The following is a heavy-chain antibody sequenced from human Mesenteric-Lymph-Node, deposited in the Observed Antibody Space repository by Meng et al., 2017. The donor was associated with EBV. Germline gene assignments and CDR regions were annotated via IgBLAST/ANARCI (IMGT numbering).Heavy chain of an antibody. V-gene: IGHV4-61*01. D-gene: IGHD1-1*01. J-gene: IGHJ4*02. Sequence: VQRQGSGPGLVKPSETLSLTCTVSGGSVTSGSYYWNWIRQPPGKRLEWIGYIHYSGSTNYNPSLKSQITISVDTSKNQLSLRVSHVTAADTAVYYCARGRRGVQYFDFWGQGALVTVSS. CDR3: ARGRRGVQYFDF. CDR1: GGSVTSGSYY. CDR2: IHYSGST.